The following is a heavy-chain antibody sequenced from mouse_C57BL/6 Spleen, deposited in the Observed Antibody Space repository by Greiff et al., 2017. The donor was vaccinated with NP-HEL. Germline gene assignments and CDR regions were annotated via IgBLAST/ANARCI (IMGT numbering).Heavy chain of an antibody. J-gene: IGHJ4*01. CDR2: IHPNSGST. V-gene: IGHV1-64*01. CDR1: GYTFTSYW. CDR3: AREDYGRSYGAMDY. Sequence: QVQLQQPGAELVKPGASVKLSCKASGYTFTSYWMHWVKQRPGQGLEWIGMIHPNSGSTNYNEKFKSKATLTVDKSSSTAYMQLSSLTSEDSAVYYCAREDYGRSYGAMDYWGQGTSVTVSS. D-gene: IGHD1-1*01.